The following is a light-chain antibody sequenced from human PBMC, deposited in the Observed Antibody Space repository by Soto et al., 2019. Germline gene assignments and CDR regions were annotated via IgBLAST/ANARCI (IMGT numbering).Light chain of an antibody. CDR1: QSVSSSY. CDR2: GAS. V-gene: IGKV3-20*01. CDR3: QQYGSSPLT. J-gene: IGKJ4*01. Sequence: EIVLTQSPGTLSLSPGERATLSCRASQSVSSSYLAWYQQQPGQAPRLLIYGASSRATGIPARFSGSGSGTDFTLTISRLEPEDFAVYYCQQYGSSPLTFGGGTKVEIK.